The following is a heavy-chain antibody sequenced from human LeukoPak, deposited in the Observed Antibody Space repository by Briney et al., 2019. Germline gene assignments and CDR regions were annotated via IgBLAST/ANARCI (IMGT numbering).Heavy chain of an antibody. J-gene: IGHJ4*02. Sequence: PSETLSLTCAVYGGSFSGYYWSWIRQPPGKGREWIGEINHSGSTNYNPSLKSRVTISVDTSKNQFSLQLSSVTAADTAVYYCARGRLPSHFDYWGQGTLVTVSS. D-gene: IGHD2-15*01. CDR1: GGSFSGYY. V-gene: IGHV4-34*01. CDR2: INHSGST. CDR3: ARGRLPSHFDY.